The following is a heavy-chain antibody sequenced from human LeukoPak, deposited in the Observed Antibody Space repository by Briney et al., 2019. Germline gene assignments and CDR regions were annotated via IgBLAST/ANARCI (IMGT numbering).Heavy chain of an antibody. D-gene: IGHD4-17*01. J-gene: IGHJ4*02. CDR2: ISYDGSNK. V-gene: IGHV3-30*04. CDR1: GFTFSSYA. CDR3: ARGSKSYGDYIRSRIHYFDY. Sequence: TGGSERLSCAASGFTFSSYAMHWLRQPPGKGLEWVAVISYDGSNKYYADSVKGRFTISRDNSKNTLYLQMNSLRAEDTAVYYCARGSKSYGDYIRSRIHYFDYWGQGTLVTVSS.